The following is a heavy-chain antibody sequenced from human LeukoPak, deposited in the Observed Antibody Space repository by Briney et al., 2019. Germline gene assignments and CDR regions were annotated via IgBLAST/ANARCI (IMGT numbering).Heavy chain of an antibody. CDR1: GFTITSYA. D-gene: IGHD3-9*01. V-gene: IGHV3-30-3*01. Sequence: GGSLRLSCAASGFTITSYAVHWVRQAPGKGLEWVAVISYDGSIKYYADSVKGRFTISRDNSKNTLYLQMNSLRAEDTAVYYCPRTMKPISTCYYILYYCGQGTLVTVSS. J-gene: IGHJ4*02. CDR3: PRTMKPISTCYYILYY. CDR2: ISYDGSIK.